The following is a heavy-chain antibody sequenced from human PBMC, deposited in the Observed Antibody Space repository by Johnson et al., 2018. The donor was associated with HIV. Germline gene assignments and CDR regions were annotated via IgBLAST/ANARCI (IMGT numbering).Heavy chain of an antibody. CDR1: GFTFSSYG. CDR2: IRYDGSAK. J-gene: IGHJ3*02. CDR3: ARGHGGPNPYDVFDI. V-gene: IGHV3-30*02. Sequence: MQLVESGGGVVQPGGSLRLSCAASGFTFSSYGMHWVRQAPGKGLEWVAFIRYDGSAKYSADSVKGRFTISRDNSKNTLYLQMNSLRAEDTAVYYCARGHGGPNPYDVFDIWGQGTMVTVSS. D-gene: IGHD4-23*01.